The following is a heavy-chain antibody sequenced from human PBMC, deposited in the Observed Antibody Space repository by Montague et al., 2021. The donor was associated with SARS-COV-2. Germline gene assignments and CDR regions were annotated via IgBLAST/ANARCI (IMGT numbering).Heavy chain of an antibody. Sequence: CAISEDSVATNRGTWNWVRLSPSRGLEWLGRTYHRSEWYSDYSVSVKSRISINPDTSKNQFSLQLNSVTPEDTAVYYCARAERGSCGDGNCYQYFFNYWGQGTLVTVSS. CDR2: TYHRSEWYS. D-gene: IGHD2-15*01. CDR3: ARAERGSCGDGNCYQYFFNY. CDR1: EDSVATNRGT. J-gene: IGHJ4*02. V-gene: IGHV6-1*01.